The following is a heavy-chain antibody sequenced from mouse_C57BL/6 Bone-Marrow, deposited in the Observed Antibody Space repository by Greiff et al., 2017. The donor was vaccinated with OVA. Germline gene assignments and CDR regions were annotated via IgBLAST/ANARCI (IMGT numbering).Heavy chain of an antibody. CDR1: GFSLTSYG. CDR2: IWSGGST. D-gene: IGHD2-4*01. J-gene: IGHJ1*03. CDR3: ASYDYDLDWYFDV. Sequence: QVQLKESGPGLVQPSQSLSITCTVSGFSLTSYGVHWVRQSPGKGLEWLGVIWSGGSTDYNAAFISRLSISKDNSKSQVFFKMNSLQADDTAIYYCASYDYDLDWYFDVWGTGTTVTVSS. V-gene: IGHV2-2*01.